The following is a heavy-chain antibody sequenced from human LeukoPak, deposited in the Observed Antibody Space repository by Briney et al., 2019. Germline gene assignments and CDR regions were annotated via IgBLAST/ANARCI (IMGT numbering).Heavy chain of an antibody. V-gene: IGHV3-23*01. CDR3: AKGTQAPITMVRGVPYYFDY. J-gene: IGHJ4*02. Sequence: GGSLRLSCEASGFTFSNYAVSWVRQAPGKGLEWVSSISGSGTSTYYADSVKGRFTISRDNSKNTLYLQMNSLRAEDTAVYYCAKGTQAPITMVRGVPYYFDYWGQGTLVTVSS. D-gene: IGHD3-10*01. CDR2: ISGSGTST. CDR1: GFTFSNYA.